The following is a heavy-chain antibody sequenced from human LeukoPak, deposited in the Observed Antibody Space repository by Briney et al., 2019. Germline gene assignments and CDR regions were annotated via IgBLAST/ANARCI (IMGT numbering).Heavy chain of an antibody. CDR3: ARDDGAAAGRRFDY. Sequence: GGSLRLSCVASGFTFNNFAMSWVRQAPGKGQEWVANIKQDGSEKYYVDSVKGRFTISRDNAKNSLYLQMNSLRAEDTAMYYCARDDGAAAGRRFDYWGQGTLVTVSS. CDR2: IKQDGSEK. D-gene: IGHD6-13*01. J-gene: IGHJ4*02. V-gene: IGHV3-7*01. CDR1: GFTFNNFA.